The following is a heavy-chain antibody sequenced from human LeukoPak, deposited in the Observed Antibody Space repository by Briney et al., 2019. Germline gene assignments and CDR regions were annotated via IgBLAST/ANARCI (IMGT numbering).Heavy chain of an antibody. V-gene: IGHV4-59*12. Sequence: SETLSLTCTVSGGSISSYYWSWIRQPPGEGLEWIGDIYYSGSTNYNPSLKSRVTITVDTSKNQSSLKLSSVTAADTAVYYCARGWGSSGDYWGQGTLVTVSS. CDR2: IYYSGST. J-gene: IGHJ4*02. CDR3: ARGWGSSGDY. CDR1: GGSISSYY. D-gene: IGHD7-27*01.